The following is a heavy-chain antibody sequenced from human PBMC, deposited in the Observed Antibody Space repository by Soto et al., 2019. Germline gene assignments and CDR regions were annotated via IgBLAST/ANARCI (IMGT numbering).Heavy chain of an antibody. CDR1: GGTFSNYT. CDR3: ARDLDEYPEED. V-gene: IGHV1-69*08. J-gene: IGHJ4*02. CDR2: IIPILGIA. D-gene: IGHD3-9*01. Sequence: QVQLVQSGAEVKKPGSSVKVSCKASGGTFSNYTISWVRQAPGQGLEWMGRIIPILGIANYAQKFQGRVTITADKSTSTAYMELSSLRSEDTAVYYCARDLDEYPEEDWGQGTLVTVSS.